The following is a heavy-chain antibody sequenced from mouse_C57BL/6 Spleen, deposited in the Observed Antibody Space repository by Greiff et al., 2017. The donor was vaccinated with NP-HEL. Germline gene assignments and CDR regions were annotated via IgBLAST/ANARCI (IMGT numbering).Heavy chain of an antibody. D-gene: IGHD1-1*01. J-gene: IGHJ2*01. CDR1: GFNIKDYY. V-gene: IGHV14-2*01. CDR3: ALITTYYFDY. CDR2: IDPEDGET. Sequence: EVQLQQSGAELVKPGASVKLSCTASGFNIKDYYMHWVKQRTEQGLEWIGRIDPEDGETKYAPNFQGKATIKADTSSNTAYLPLSSLTSQDTAVYYCALITTYYFDYWGQGTTLTVSS.